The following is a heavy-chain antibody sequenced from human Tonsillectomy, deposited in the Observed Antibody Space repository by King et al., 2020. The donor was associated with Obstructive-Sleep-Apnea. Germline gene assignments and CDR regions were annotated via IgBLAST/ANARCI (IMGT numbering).Heavy chain of an antibody. D-gene: IGHD3-3*01. V-gene: IGHV3-30*03. J-gene: IGHJ4*02. Sequence: VQLVESGGGVVQPGRSLRLSCAASGLTFSRNDFHLLRQAPGKGLEWVTSISYDGSKIFLLDSVKGRFTVSRDNSKNTLYLQMKSLRPEDTALYYCARERSRYYFDFWGQGTLVTVSS. CDR2: ISYDGSKI. CDR1: GLTFSRND. CDR3: ARERSRYYFDF.